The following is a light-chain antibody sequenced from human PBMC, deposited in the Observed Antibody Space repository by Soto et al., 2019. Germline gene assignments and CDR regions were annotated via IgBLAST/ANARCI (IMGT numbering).Light chain of an antibody. CDR1: ERVRNNS. Sequence: LILTQSPGTLSLSPGERATLSCRASERVRNNSLAWYQQHPGQAPSLLIFGASSRATGIPDRFTGTGSGADFSLTISRLEPDDSAVYFCHHYGYGADTFGQGTKLEIK. J-gene: IGKJ2*01. V-gene: IGKV3-20*01. CDR3: HHYGYGADT. CDR2: GAS.